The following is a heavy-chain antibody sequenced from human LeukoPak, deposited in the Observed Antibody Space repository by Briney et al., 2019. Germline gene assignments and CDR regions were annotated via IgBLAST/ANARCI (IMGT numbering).Heavy chain of an antibody. V-gene: IGHV1-2*06. CDR3: ARYGSPYYFVDY. D-gene: IGHD2/OR15-2a*01. J-gene: IGHJ4*02. Sequence: ASVRVSCKASGYTFTSYDINWVRQATGQGLEWMGRINPNSGGTNYAQNFQGRVSMTWDTSISTAYMELRRLTSDDTAVYYCARYGSPYYFVDYWGQGTLVTVSS. CDR2: INPNSGGT. CDR1: GYTFTSYD.